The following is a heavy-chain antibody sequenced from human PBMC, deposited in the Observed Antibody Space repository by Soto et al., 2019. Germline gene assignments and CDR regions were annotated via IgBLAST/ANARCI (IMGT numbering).Heavy chain of an antibody. J-gene: IGHJ4*02. CDR3: ARLSGYSSGWYPLCFDY. CDR1: GYTFTSYG. CDR2: IGAYNGNT. V-gene: IGHV1-18*01. D-gene: IGHD6-19*01. Sequence: GAPVKVSCKASGYTFTSYGISWARQAPGQGLEWMGWIGAYNGNTNYAQKLQGRVTMTTDTSTSTAYMELRSLRSGDTAVYYCARLSGYSSGWYPLCFDYWGQGTLVTVSS.